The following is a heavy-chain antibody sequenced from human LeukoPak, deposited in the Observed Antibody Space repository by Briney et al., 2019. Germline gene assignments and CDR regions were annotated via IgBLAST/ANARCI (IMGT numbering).Heavy chain of an antibody. CDR3: ARSSTSGYYYYYYMDV. CDR2: IYYSGST. D-gene: IGHD2-2*01. CDR1: GGSISSYY. J-gene: IGHJ6*03. Sequence: SETLSLTCTVSGGSISSYYWSWIQQPPGKGLEWIGYIYYSGSTNYNPSLKSRVTVSVDTSKNQLSLKLSSVTAADTAVYYCARSSTSGYYYYYYMDVWGKGTTVTVSS. V-gene: IGHV4-59*08.